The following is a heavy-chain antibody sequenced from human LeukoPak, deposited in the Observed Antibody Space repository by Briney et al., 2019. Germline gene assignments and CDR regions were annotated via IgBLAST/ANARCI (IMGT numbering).Heavy chain of an antibody. CDR3: ARGRDGYNLAIDY. D-gene: IGHD5-24*01. CDR2: ISSSSSYI. J-gene: IGHJ4*02. CDR1: GFTFSSYS. Sequence: GGSLRLSCAASGFTFSSYSMNWVRQAPGKGLEWVSSISSSSSYIYYADSVKGRFTISRDNAKNSLYLQMNSLGAEDTAVYYCARGRDGYNLAIDYWGQGTLVTVSS. V-gene: IGHV3-21*01.